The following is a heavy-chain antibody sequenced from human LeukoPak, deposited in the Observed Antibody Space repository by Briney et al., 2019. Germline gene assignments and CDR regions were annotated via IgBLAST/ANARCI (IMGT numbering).Heavy chain of an antibody. CDR1: GFTSSSYS. D-gene: IGHD1-7*01. V-gene: IGHV3-21*01. CDR3: ARGLTGTTGGDY. J-gene: IGHJ4*02. CDR2: ISSSSNYI. Sequence: GGSLRLSCAASGFTSSSYSMNWVRQAPGKGLEWVSSISSSSNYIYYADSVKGRFTISRDNAKNSLYLQMNSLRAEDTAVYYCARGLTGTTGGDYWGQGTLVTVSS.